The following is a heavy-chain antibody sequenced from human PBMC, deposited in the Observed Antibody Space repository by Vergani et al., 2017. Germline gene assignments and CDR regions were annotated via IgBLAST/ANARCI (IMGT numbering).Heavy chain of an antibody. CDR3: VKEKIDLGSYFFDS. CDR2: ISGPGLST. Sequence: EVHLFESGGGLVQSGGSLRLSCAASGFTFSNSAVSWVRQAPGRGLAWVSSISGPGLSTYYADSVEGRFSIARDNSKNTVFLQMHSLKADDTAIYYCVKEKIDLGSYFFDSWGHGILVTVSS. V-gene: IGHV3-23*01. J-gene: IGHJ4*01. D-gene: IGHD2/OR15-2a*01. CDR1: GFTFSNSA.